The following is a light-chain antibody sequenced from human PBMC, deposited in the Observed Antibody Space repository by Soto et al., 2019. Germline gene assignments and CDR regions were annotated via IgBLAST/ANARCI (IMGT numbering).Light chain of an antibody. Sequence: IVMTQSPDSLALSLGERATLNCKSSRRLLYNPNNLNYLAWYQQKPGQPPKLLIYWASTRESGVPDRFSGSGSGTDFTLTISSLQAEDAAVYYCQQYINDLPAFGQGTKVDIK. CDR1: RRLLYNPNNLNY. CDR3: QQYINDLPA. V-gene: IGKV4-1*01. CDR2: WAS. J-gene: IGKJ1*01.